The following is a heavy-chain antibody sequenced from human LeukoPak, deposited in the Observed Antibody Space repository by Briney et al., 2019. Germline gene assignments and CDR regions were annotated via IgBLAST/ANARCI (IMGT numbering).Heavy chain of an antibody. D-gene: IGHD6-19*01. V-gene: IGHV1-46*01. J-gene: IGHJ4*02. CDR2: INPSGGST. Sequence: ASVKVSCKASGYTFTSYYMHWVRQAPGQGLEWMGIINPSGGSTSYAQKFQGRVTMTRDMSTSTVYMELSSLRSEDTAVYYCARSIAVAGGDYWGQGTLVTVSS. CDR3: ARSIAVAGGDY. CDR1: GYTFTSYY.